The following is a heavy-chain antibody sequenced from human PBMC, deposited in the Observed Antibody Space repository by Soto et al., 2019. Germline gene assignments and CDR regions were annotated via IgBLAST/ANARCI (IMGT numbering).Heavy chain of an antibody. CDR2: INPNSGGT. Sequence: QVQLVQSGAEVKKPGASVKVSCKASGYTFTAYYMHWVRQAPGQGLEWMGWINPNSGGTYHAQNFQGRVTMTRDTSTTTAYMELASLRSDDTAVYNCARGGGRGYNELDPWGHGTLVIVSS. J-gene: IGHJ5*02. CDR1: GYTFTAYY. D-gene: IGHD5-12*01. V-gene: IGHV1-2*02. CDR3: ARGGGRGYNELDP.